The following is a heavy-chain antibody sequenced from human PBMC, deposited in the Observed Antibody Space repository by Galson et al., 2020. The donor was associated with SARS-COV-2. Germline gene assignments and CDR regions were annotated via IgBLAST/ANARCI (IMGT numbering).Heavy chain of an antibody. CDR1: GFTFSSYS. CDR2: ISSSSSYI. J-gene: IGHJ3*02. D-gene: IGHD3-3*01. Sequence: NSGGSLRLSYAASGFTFSSYSMNWVRQAPGKGLEWVSSISSSSSYIYYADSVKGRFTISRDNAKNSLYLQMNSLRAEDTAVYYCARAARIYYDFWSGYSDDAFDIWGQGTMVTVSS. CDR3: ARAARIYYDFWSGYSDDAFDI. V-gene: IGHV3-21*01.